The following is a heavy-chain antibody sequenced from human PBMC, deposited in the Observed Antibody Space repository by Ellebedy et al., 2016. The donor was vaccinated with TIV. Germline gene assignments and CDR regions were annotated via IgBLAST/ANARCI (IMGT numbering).Heavy chain of an antibody. Sequence: GESLKISCAASGFTFSSYGMHWVRQAPGKGLEWVAFLRYDGSNKYYADSVKGRFTISRDHSKNTLYLQMNSLRAEDTAVYYCAGIVVPAATSTPLDYYYYGMDVWGQGTTVTVSS. CDR1: GFTFSSYG. CDR3: AGIVVPAATSTPLDYYYYGMDV. J-gene: IGHJ6*02. V-gene: IGHV3-30*02. D-gene: IGHD2-2*01. CDR2: LRYDGSNK.